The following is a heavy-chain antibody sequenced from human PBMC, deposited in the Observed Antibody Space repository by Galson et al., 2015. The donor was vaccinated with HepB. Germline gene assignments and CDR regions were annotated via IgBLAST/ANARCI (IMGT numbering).Heavy chain of an antibody. D-gene: IGHD2-15*01. Sequence: SLRLSCAASGFTFSSYSMNWVRQAPGKGLEWVSSISSSSSYIYYADSVKGRFTISRDNAKNSLYLQMNSLRAEDTAVYYCARVDGYYSGGSCYLDYWGQGTLVTVSS. CDR1: GFTFSSYS. CDR2: ISSSSSYI. V-gene: IGHV3-21*01. J-gene: IGHJ4*02. CDR3: ARVDGYYSGGSCYLDY.